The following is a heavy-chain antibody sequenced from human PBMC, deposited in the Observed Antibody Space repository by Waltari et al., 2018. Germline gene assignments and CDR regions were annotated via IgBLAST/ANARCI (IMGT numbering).Heavy chain of an antibody. D-gene: IGHD6-13*01. V-gene: IGHV4-4*07. CDR1: GGSISSYY. CDR2: IYTSGST. Sequence: QVQLQESGPGLVKPSETLSLTCTVSGGSISSYYWSWIRQPAGKGLELIGRIYTSGSTNYNPSLKSRVTMSVDTSKNQFSLKLSSVTAADTAVYYCARDIASSSWPGRFFDYWGQGTLVTVSS. CDR3: ARDIASSSWPGRFFDY. J-gene: IGHJ4*02.